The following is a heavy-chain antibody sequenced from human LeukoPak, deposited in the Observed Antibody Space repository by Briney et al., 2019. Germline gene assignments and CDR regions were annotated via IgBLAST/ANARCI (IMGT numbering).Heavy chain of an antibody. J-gene: IGHJ4*02. D-gene: IGHD1-26*01. CDR2: ITASGTAM. V-gene: IGHV3-48*02. Sequence: GGSLRLSCAASGFTFSSYSMNWVRQAPGKGLEWVSHITASGTAMFYADSVKGRFTISRDNAKISLYLQMNSLRDEDTAVYYCASSGSYRFDYWGQGTLVTVSS. CDR3: ASSGSYRFDY. CDR1: GFTFSSYS.